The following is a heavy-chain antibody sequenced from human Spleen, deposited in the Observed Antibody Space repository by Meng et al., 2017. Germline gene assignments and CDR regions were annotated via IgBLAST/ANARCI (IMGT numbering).Heavy chain of an antibody. D-gene: IGHD4-11*01. J-gene: IGHJ4*02. CDR3: ARGPTTMAHDFDY. CDR1: VGSFSDYY. CDR2: INHSGST. Sequence: QLPEGGAGLLRPPETLSLTCVVAVGSFSDYYWSWIRQPPGKGLEWIGEINHSGSTNYNPSLESRATISVDTSQNNLSLKLSSVTAADSAVYYCARGPTTMAHDFDYWGQGTLVTVSS. V-gene: IGHV4-34*01.